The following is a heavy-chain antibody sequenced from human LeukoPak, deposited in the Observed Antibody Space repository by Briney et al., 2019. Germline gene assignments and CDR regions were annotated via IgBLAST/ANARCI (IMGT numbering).Heavy chain of an antibody. CDR1: GYTFTSYY. V-gene: IGHV1-46*01. D-gene: IGHD1-1*01. CDR2: INPSGGST. CDR3: ARGTTDDY. J-gene: IGHJ4*02. Sequence: ASVKVSCKASGYTFTSYYIDWVRQAPRQGLEWMGVINPSGGSTRYAQKFQGRVTMTGDPSTRTVYMELSSLTSDDTAVYYCARGTTDDYWGQGTPVTVSS.